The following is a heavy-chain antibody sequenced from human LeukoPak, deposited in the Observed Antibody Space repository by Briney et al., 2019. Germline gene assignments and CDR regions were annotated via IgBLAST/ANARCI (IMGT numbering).Heavy chain of an antibody. V-gene: IGHV3-30*02. CDR3: ARDFSRGSYKGRDYYMDV. CDR2: IRYDGSNK. D-gene: IGHD1-26*01. Sequence: GGSLRLSCAASGFTFSSYGMHWVRQAPGKGLEWVAFIRYDGSNKYYADSVKGRFTISRDNSKNTLYLQMNSLRAEDTAVYYCARDFSRGSYKGRDYYMDVWGKGTTVTVSS. J-gene: IGHJ6*03. CDR1: GFTFSSYG.